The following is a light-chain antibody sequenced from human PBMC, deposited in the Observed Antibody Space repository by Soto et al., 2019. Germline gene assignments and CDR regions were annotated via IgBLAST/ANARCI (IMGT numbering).Light chain of an antibody. CDR1: RNISTY. CDR2: AAS. V-gene: IGKV1-39*01. CDR3: QQSYSTPYT. J-gene: IGKJ2*01. Sequence: DIQMPQSPSSLSASVGDRVTITCRASRNISTYLNWYQQKPGKAPKLLIYAASSLQSGVPSRLSGSGSETDFTLTISSLQPEDFATYYCQQSYSTPYTFGQGTKVDIK.